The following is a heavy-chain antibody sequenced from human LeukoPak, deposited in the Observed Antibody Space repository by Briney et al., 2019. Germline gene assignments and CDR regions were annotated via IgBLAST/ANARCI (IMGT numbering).Heavy chain of an antibody. CDR1: GYSFTSYW. CDR2: TYPGDNDT. CDR3: ARLGGSCIADNCHSGFDYYYGMDV. Sequence: LGESLKISCKGSGYSFTSYWIGWVRQMPGKGLDWMGITYPGDNDTRYSPSFQGQVTISADKSVSTAYLQWSSLKASDTAIYYCARLGGSCIADNCHSGFDYYYGMDVWGQGTTVTVSS. V-gene: IGHV5-51*01. J-gene: IGHJ6*02. D-gene: IGHD2-15*01.